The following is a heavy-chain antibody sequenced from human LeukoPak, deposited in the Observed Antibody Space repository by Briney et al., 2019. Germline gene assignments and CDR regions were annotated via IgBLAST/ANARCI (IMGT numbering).Heavy chain of an antibody. CDR2: ISSSGSTI. D-gene: IGHD3-9*01. CDR1: GFTFSEYY. V-gene: IGHV3-11*01. J-gene: IGHJ4*02. CDR3: ARDIPLLRYFDWFPF. Sequence: PGGSLRLSCAASGFTFSEYYMSWIRQAPGKGLEWVSYISSSGSTIYYADSVKGRFTISRDNAKNSLYLQMNSLRAEDTAVYYCARDIPLLRYFDWFPFWGQGTLVTVSS.